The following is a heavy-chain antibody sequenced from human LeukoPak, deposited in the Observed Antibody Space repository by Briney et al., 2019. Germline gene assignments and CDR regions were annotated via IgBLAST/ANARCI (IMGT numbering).Heavy chain of an antibody. D-gene: IGHD2-2*01. Sequence: SVKVSCKASGGTFSSYAISWVRQAPGQGLEWMGGIITIFGTANYAQKFQGRVTITADKSTSTAYMELSSLRSEDTAVYYCATDCSSTSCYGFWGQGTLVTVSS. CDR2: IITIFGTA. J-gene: IGHJ4*02. CDR3: ATDCSSTSCYGF. CDR1: GGTFSSYA. V-gene: IGHV1-69*06.